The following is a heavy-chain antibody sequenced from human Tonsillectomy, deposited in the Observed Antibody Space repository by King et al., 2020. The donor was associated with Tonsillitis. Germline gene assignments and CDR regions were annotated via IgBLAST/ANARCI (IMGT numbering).Heavy chain of an antibody. Sequence: VQLVESGAEVKKPGSSVKVSCKASGGSLSSYAISWVRQAPGQGLEWMGGIIPPFGTANYAQKFQGRVTITADESTSTAYMELSSLRSEDTAVYYCARAHSSGYWAYNYYMDVWGKGTTVTVSS. J-gene: IGHJ6*03. V-gene: IGHV1-69*01. CDR1: GGSLSSYA. D-gene: IGHD3-22*01. CDR2: IIPPFGTA. CDR3: ARAHSSGYWAYNYYMDV.